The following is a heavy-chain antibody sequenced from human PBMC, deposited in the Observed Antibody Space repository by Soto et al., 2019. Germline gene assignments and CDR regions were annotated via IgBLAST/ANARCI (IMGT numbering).Heavy chain of an antibody. V-gene: IGHV3-74*01. Sequence: LRLSCAASGFTFSSYWMHWVRQAPGKGLVWVSRINSDGSSTSYADSVKGRFTISRDNAKNTLYLQMNSLRAEDTAVYYCARGPVLQWPDYYYYGMDVWGQGTTVTVSS. CDR2: INSDGSST. J-gene: IGHJ6*02. D-gene: IGHD3-10*01. CDR1: GFTFSSYW. CDR3: ARGPVLQWPDYYYYGMDV.